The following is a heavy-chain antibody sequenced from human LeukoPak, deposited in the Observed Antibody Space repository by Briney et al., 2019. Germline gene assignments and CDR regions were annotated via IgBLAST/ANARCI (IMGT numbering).Heavy chain of an antibody. CDR3: ARGSFYYYDSSGYPDG. D-gene: IGHD3-22*01. CDR1: GFTFSDYY. CDR2: ISSSGSTI. J-gene: IGHJ4*02. Sequence: PGGSLRLSCAASGFTFSDYYMSWIRQAPGKGLGWVSYISSSGSTIYYADSVKGRFTISRDNAKNSLYLQMNSLRAEDTAVYYCARGSFYYYDSSGYPDGWGQGTLVTVSS. V-gene: IGHV3-11*01.